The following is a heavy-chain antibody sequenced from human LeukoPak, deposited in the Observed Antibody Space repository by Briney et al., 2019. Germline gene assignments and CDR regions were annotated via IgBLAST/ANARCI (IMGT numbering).Heavy chain of an antibody. Sequence: SETLSLTCTVSGGSITSSSYYWGWIRQPPGKGLEWIGSIYYSGSTYYNPSLKSRVTISVDTSRNQFSLKLNSVTAADTAVYYCARVERLVSGWYGYMDVWGKGTTVTVSS. CDR2: IYYSGST. V-gene: IGHV4-39*01. D-gene: IGHD6-19*01. J-gene: IGHJ6*03. CDR1: GGSITSSSYY. CDR3: ARVERLVSGWYGYMDV.